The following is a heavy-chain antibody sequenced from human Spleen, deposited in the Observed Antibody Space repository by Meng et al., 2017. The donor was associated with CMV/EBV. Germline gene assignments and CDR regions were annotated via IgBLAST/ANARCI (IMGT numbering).Heavy chain of an antibody. V-gene: IGHV1-69*10. D-gene: IGHD2-2*01. J-gene: IGHJ3*02. CDR3: ARGLLSFPFHVFDI. Sequence: SVKVSCKASGGTFSSYAISWVRQAPGQGLEWMGGIIPILGIANYAQKFQGRVTITADKSTSTAYMELSSLRAEDTAVYYCARGLLSFPFHVFDIWGQGTMVTVSS. CDR2: IIPILGIA. CDR1: GGTFSSYA.